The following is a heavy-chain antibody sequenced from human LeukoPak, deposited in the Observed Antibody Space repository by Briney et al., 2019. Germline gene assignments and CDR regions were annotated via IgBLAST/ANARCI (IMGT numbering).Heavy chain of an antibody. CDR3: ASRKRGYYDILTGYSADAFDI. Sequence: SETLSLTCTVSGGSFSSGSYYWSWIRQPAGKGLEWIGRIYSSGRSNYNPSLKSRVTLSVDTSKNQFFLKLSSGTAADTAVYYCASRKRGYYDILTGYSADAFDIWGQGTMVTVSS. D-gene: IGHD3-9*01. J-gene: IGHJ3*02. CDR1: GGSFSSGSYY. V-gene: IGHV4-61*02. CDR2: IYSSGRS.